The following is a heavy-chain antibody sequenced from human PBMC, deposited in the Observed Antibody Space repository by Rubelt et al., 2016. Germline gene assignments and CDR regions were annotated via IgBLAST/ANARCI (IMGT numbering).Heavy chain of an antibody. CDR2: IIPIFGTA. CDR3: ARKSYGDTGYYFDY. CDR1: GGTFSSYA. V-gene: IGHV1-69*01. Sequence: QVQLVQSGAEVKKPGSSVKVSCKASGGTFSSYAISWVRQAPGQGLEWMGGIIPIFGTANYAQEFQGRVTITADESTSTAYMELSSLRSEDTAVYYCARKSYGDTGYYFDYWGQGTLVTVSS. D-gene: IGHD4-17*01. J-gene: IGHJ4*02.